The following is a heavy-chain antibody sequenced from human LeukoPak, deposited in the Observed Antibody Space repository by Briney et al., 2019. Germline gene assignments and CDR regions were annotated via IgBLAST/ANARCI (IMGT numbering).Heavy chain of an antibody. V-gene: IGHV1-8*02. Sequence: ASVKVSCKASGYTFTSYYMHWVRQAPGQGLEWMGWMNPNSGNTGYAQKFQGRVTMTRNTSISTAYMELSSLRSEDTAVYYCARRLGNYGDYWYDYWGQGTLVTVSS. CDR1: GYTFTSYY. CDR2: MNPNSGNT. CDR3: ARRLGNYGDYWYDY. J-gene: IGHJ4*02. D-gene: IGHD4-17*01.